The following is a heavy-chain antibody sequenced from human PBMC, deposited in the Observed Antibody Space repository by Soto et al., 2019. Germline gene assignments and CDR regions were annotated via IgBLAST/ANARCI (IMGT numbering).Heavy chain of an antibody. V-gene: IGHV3-48*01. D-gene: IGHD4-17*01. CDR2: ISSSSSTI. J-gene: IGHJ4*02. Sequence: GGSLRLSCAASGFTFSSYSMNWVRQAPGKGLEWVSYISSSSSTIYYADSVKGRFTISRDNAKNSLYLQMNSLRAEDTAVYYCARDHNSGDYYEPFDYWGQGTLVTVSS. CDR1: GFTFSSYS. CDR3: ARDHNSGDYYEPFDY.